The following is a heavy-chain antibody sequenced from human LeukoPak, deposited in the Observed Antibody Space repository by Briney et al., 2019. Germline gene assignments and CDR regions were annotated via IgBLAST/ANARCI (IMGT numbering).Heavy chain of an antibody. CDR1: GGSISSSSYY. J-gene: IGHJ3*02. Sequence: SETLSLTCTVSGGSISSSSYYWGWIRQPPGQGLEWIGSIYYSGSTYYNPSLKSRVTISVDTSKNQFSMELSSVTAADTAVYYCARSLRFLEWLLRHDAFDIWGQGTMVTVSS. CDR2: IYYSGST. D-gene: IGHD3-3*01. CDR3: ARSLRFLEWLLRHDAFDI. V-gene: IGHV4-39*07.